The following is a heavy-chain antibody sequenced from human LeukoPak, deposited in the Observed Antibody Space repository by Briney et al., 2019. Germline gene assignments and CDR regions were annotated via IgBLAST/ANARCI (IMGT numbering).Heavy chain of an antibody. J-gene: IGHJ6*02. CDR1: GFTFSSYA. CDR3: ARDRAYCGGDCLYYYGMDV. V-gene: IGHV3-30-3*01. CDR2: IPYDGSNK. D-gene: IGHD2-21*02. Sequence: GGSLRLSCAASGFTFSSYAMHWVRQAPGKGLEWVAVIPYDGSNKYYADSVKGRFTISRDNSKNTLYLQMNSLRAEDTAVYYCARDRAYCGGDCLYYYGMDVWGQGTTVTVSS.